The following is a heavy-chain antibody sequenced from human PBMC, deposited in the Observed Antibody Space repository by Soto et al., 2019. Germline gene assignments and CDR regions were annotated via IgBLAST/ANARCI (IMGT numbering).Heavy chain of an antibody. D-gene: IGHD3-16*01. CDR3: ARDEGEELNAFDI. V-gene: IGHV4-30-4*01. CDR1: GGSISSGDYY. J-gene: IGHJ3*02. Sequence: SETLSLTCTVSGGSISSGDYYWSWIRQPPGKGLEWIGYIYYSGSTYYNPSLKSRVTISVDTSKNQFSLKLSSVTAADTAVYYCARDEGEELNAFDIWGQGTMVTVSS. CDR2: IYYSGST.